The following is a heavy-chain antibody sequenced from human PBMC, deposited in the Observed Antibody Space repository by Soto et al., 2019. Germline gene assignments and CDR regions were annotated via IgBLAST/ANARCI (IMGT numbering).Heavy chain of an antibody. CDR1: GFTFSSYG. CDR3: AKDHMATTPLFDD. J-gene: IGHJ4*02. V-gene: IGHV3-30*18. Sequence: QVQLVESGGGVVQPGRSLRLSCAASGFTFSSYGMHWVRQAPGKGLEWVAVISYDGSNKYYADSVKGRFTISRDNSKNTLYLQMTSLRAEDTAVYYCAKDHMATTPLFDDWGQGTLVTVSS. CDR2: ISYDGSNK. D-gene: IGHD5-12*01.